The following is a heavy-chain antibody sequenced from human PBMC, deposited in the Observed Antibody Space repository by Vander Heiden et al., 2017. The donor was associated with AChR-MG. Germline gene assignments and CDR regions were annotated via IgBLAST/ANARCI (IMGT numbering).Heavy chain of an antibody. Sequence: EVQLVESGGGLVQPGGSLRLSCAASVFAFSSYAINWVRRAPGKGLEWVSYISSSGSTIFFADSVKGRFTISRDNANNSLYLQMNSLRAEDTAVYYCARKTGAFDYWGQGTLVTVSS. D-gene: IGHD1-1*01. CDR1: VFAFSSYA. CDR3: ARKTGAFDY. V-gene: IGHV3-48*03. CDR2: ISSSGSTI. J-gene: IGHJ4*02.